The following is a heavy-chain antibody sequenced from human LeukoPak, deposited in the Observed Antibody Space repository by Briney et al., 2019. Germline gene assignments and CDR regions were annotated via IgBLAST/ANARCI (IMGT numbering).Heavy chain of an antibody. V-gene: IGHV3-7*01. CDR1: EFTFSTYW. CDR3: ARDIAAAGLFFDY. J-gene: IGHJ4*02. CDR2: INQDGSDK. Sequence: GGSLRLSCVASEFTFSTYWMSWVRQAPGKGLEWVANINQDGSDKYYVDSVKGRFTISRDNAKNSLYLQMNSLRAEDTAVYYCARDIAAAGLFFDYWGQGTLVTVSS. D-gene: IGHD6-13*01.